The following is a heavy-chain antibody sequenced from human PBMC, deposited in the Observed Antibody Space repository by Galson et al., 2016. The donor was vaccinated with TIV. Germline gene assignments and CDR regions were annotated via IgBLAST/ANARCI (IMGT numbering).Heavy chain of an antibody. J-gene: IGHJ1*01. Sequence: LSLTCNVSGGSVSSGGFYWSWIRQHPGKGLEWIGYIYNSGSTYYNPSPKSRVTISVDTSKNEFSLKLSSVTAADTAVYYCARWADTGSYYQYFHHWGQGTLVSVSS. CDR1: GGSVSSGGFY. V-gene: IGHV4-31*03. CDR3: ARWADTGSYYQYFHH. CDR2: IYNSGST. D-gene: IGHD1-26*01.